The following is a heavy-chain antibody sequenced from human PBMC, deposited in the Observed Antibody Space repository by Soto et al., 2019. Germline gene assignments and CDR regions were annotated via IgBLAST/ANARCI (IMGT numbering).Heavy chain of an antibody. V-gene: IGHV3-30*18. CDR3: AKGEVRGIIPSYFDY. Sequence: GGSLRLSCAGSGFTFRWFGMNWVRRAPGKGLEWVARISNDGSNEYYVDSVKGRFTISRDNSKNTLYLQMDSLRAKDTAVYYCAKGEVRGIIPSYFDYWGLGTLVTVSS. CDR1: GFTFRWFG. D-gene: IGHD3-10*01. J-gene: IGHJ4*02. CDR2: ISNDGSNE.